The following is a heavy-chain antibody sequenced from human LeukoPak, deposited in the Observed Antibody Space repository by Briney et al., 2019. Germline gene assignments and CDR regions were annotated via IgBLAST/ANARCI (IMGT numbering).Heavy chain of an antibody. Sequence: TGGSLRLSCAASGFTVTNAWMSWVRQAPGKGLEWVGRIKSKTDGETRDYADSVKGRFTISRDNSKNTLFLQMNSLRAEDTAVYYCAKDREGLSSGYDLEYFDYWGQGTLVTVSS. V-gene: IGHV3-15*01. CDR1: GFTVTNAW. J-gene: IGHJ4*02. D-gene: IGHD5-12*01. CDR3: AKDREGLSSGYDLEYFDY. CDR2: IKSKTDGETR.